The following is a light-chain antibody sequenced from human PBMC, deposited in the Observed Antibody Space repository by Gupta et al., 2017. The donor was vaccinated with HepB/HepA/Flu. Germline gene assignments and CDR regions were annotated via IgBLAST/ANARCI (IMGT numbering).Light chain of an antibody. CDR1: QSVLYSSNNKNY. J-gene: IGKJ1*01. V-gene: IGKV4-1*01. Sequence: DIVMTQSPDSLAVSLGERATINCKSSQSVLYSSNNKNYLAWYQQKPGQPPKLLIYWAATREYGGTDRFSGSGAGTDFTLTSRRQKDEDVDAYDFQQYSSTSFGQGTKVEIK. CDR3: QQYSSTS. CDR2: WAA.